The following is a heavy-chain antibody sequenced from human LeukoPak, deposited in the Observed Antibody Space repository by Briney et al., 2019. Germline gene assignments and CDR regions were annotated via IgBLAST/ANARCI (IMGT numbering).Heavy chain of an antibody. CDR2: IYPSGST. D-gene: IGHD2-15*01. Sequence: SETLSLTCTVSGGSISSGIFYWSWIRQPAGKGLEWIGRIYPSGSTNYNPSLKSRVTISVDTSKNQFSLKLSSVAAADTAVYYCARDNIVVVAATKAYYFDYWGQGTLVTVSS. CDR1: GGSISSGIFY. J-gene: IGHJ4*02. V-gene: IGHV4-61*02. CDR3: ARDNIVVVAATKAYYFDY.